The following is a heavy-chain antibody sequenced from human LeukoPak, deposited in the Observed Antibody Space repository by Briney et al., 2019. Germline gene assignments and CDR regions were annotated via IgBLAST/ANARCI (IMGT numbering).Heavy chain of an antibody. J-gene: IGHJ6*02. CDR3: ARGRYEFSAAMDV. D-gene: IGHD5-12*01. CDR1: GFTFSSYA. Sequence: QSGRSLRLSCGASGFTFSSYAMSWVGQAPGKGLEWGSVITGGASTTYYTDSVKGRFTISRDDSKNTVYLQMNSLRAEDTAVYYCARGRYEFSAAMDVWGQGTTVTVSS. V-gene: IGHV3-23*01. CDR2: ITGGASTT.